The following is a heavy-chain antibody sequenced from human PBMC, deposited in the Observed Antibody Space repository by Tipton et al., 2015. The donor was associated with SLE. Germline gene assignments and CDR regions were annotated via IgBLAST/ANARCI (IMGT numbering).Heavy chain of an antibody. V-gene: IGHV3-33*06. J-gene: IGHJ6*02. CDR3: AKDNYGDGHDGMDV. CDR2: IWKDGTKK. CDR1: GIILSSYG. Sequence: SLRLSCAASGIILSSYGMHWVRQAPGKGLEWVAVIWKDGTKKHYVDSVKGRFTISRDNSKNTLYLQMNSLRAEDTAVYYCAKDNYGDGHDGMDVWGRGTTVTVSS. D-gene: IGHD4-17*01.